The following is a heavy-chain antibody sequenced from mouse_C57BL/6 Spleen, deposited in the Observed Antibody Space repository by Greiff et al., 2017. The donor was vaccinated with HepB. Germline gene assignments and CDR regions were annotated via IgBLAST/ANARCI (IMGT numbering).Heavy chain of an antibody. D-gene: IGHD1-1*01. CDR1: GFTFSSYA. J-gene: IGHJ2*01. V-gene: IGHV5-4*01. Sequence: EVHLVESGGGLVKPGGSLKLSCAASGFTFSSYAMSWVRQTPEKRLEWVATISDGGSYTYYPDNVKGRFTISRDNAKNNLYLQMSHLKSEDTAMYYCARGGSSSLDYWGQGTTLTVSS. CDR3: ARGGSSSLDY. CDR2: ISDGGSYT.